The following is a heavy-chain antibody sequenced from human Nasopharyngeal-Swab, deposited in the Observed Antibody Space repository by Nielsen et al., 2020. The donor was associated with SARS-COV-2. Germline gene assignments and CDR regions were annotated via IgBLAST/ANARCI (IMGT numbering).Heavy chain of an antibody. D-gene: IGHD1-26*01. CDR2: ISYDGSNK. CDR1: GFTFSSYG. J-gene: IGHJ4*02. CDR3: AKARYSGSYPPPFFDY. V-gene: IGHV3-30*18. Sequence: GGSLTLSCAASGFTFSSYGMHWVRHAPGKGLEWVAVISYDGSNKYYADSVKGRFTISRDNSKNTLYLQMNSLRAEDTAVYYCAKARYSGSYPPPFFDYWGQGTLGTVSS.